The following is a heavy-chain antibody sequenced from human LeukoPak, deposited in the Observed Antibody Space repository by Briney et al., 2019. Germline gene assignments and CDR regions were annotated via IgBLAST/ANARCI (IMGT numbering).Heavy chain of an antibody. CDR3: AKDNDYGFWSGYTFDY. D-gene: IGHD3-3*01. CDR2: ISGSGGST. Sequence: TGGSLRLSCAASGFTFSSYAMSWVRQAPGKGLEWVSAISGSGGSTYYADSVKGRFTISRDNSKNTLYLQMNSLRAEDTAVYYCAKDNDYGFWSGYTFDYWGQGTLVTVSS. J-gene: IGHJ4*02. CDR1: GFTFSSYA. V-gene: IGHV3-23*01.